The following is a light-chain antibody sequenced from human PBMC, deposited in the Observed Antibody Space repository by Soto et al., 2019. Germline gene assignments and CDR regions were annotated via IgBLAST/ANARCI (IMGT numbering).Light chain of an antibody. Sequence: DIQMTQSPSSLSASVGDRVTITCRASQSIGTNVNWYQQKLGKAPELLIYSASSLETGVPPRFSGSGSGSDFTLTINSVQPEDVATFYCQQGYAFPGTFCQGTKVQIK. J-gene: IGKJ2*01. CDR2: SAS. CDR1: QSIGTN. CDR3: QQGYAFPGT. V-gene: IGKV1-39*01.